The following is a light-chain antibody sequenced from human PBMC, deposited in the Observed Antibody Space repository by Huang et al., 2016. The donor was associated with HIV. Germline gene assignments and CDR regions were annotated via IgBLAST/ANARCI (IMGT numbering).Light chain of an antibody. CDR3: HQYNNWLLS. V-gene: IGKV3-15*01. CDR1: RRVSTN. Sequence: EIVMTQSPATLSVSPGQRVTLSCRANRRVSTNLAWYQQRHGQAPSLLIDGSSTRAPGIPARVSGSGSGTDFSLTISSLQSEDFALYYCHQYNNWLLSFGGGTRV. CDR2: GSS. J-gene: IGKJ4*01.